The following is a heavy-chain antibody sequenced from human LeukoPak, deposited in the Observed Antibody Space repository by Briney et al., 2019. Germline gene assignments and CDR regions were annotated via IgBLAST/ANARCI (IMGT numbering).Heavy chain of an antibody. D-gene: IGHD7-27*01. CDR3: VRTPPNWGADY. Sequence: SETLSPTCTVSGGSMSNYYWSWIRQPPGKGLEWIGYIYYSGSTNYNPSLKSRVTISVDTSKNQFSLKLSSVTAEDTAVYYCVRTPPNWGADYWGQGTLVTVSS. V-gene: IGHV4-59*01. J-gene: IGHJ4*02. CDR2: IYYSGST. CDR1: GGSMSNYY.